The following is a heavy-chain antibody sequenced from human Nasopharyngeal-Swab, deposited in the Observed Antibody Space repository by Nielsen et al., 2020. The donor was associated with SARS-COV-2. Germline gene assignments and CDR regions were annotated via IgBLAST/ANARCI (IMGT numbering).Heavy chain of an antibody. CDR3: ARDRHAFINHYYGMDV. CDR2: IRRADDST. J-gene: IGHJ6*02. V-gene: IGHV3-23*01. D-gene: IGHD3-16*01. Sequence: GRTLRLSCPASGLTFDDYAMTWVRQAPGRGLEWVSAIRRADDSTKYPDSVKGRFTISRDTSKNTLDVQMNSLRAEDTAMYYCARDRHAFINHYYGMDVWGQGTTVTVSS. CDR1: GLTFDDYA.